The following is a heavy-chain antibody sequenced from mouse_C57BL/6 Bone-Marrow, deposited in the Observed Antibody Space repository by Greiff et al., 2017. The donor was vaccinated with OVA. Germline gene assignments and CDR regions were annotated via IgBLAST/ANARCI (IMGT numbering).Heavy chain of an antibody. J-gene: IGHJ2*01. CDR3: TTVRGYFDY. CDR2: IDPENGDT. V-gene: IGHV14-4*01. Sequence: EVQLQQSGAELVRPGASVKLSCTASGFNIKDYYMHWMKQRPEQGLEWIGWIDPENGDTEYASKFQGKATITADTSSNTAYLQLSSLTSEDTAVYYCTTVRGYFDYWGQGTTLTVSS. CDR1: GFNIKDYY. D-gene: IGHD1-1*01.